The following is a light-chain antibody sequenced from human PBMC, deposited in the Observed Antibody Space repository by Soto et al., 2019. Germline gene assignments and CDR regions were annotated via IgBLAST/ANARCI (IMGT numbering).Light chain of an antibody. J-gene: IGLJ2*01. CDR2: LTGDGSH. CDR1: SGHSSYA. V-gene: IGLV4-69*01. Sequence: QSVLTQPPSVSASLGASVKLTCTLSSGHSSYAIAWHQQQAEKGPRYLMKLTGDGSHSKGDGIPDRFSGSSSGAERYLTISSLQSEDEADYYCQTWGSGTHVVFGGGTKLTVL. CDR3: QTWGSGTHVV.